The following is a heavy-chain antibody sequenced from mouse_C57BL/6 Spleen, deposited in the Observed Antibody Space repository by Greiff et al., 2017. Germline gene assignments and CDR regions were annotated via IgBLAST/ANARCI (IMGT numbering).Heavy chain of an antibody. CDR2: IYPGDGDT. J-gene: IGHJ2*01. CDR3: AREGDEGFDY. CDR1: GYAFSSSW. Sequence: VQLQQSGPELVKPGASVKISCKASGYAFSSSWMNWVKQRPGTGLEWIGRIYPGDGDTNYNGKFKGKATLTADKSSSTAYMQLSSLTSEDSAVSFCAREGDEGFDYWGQGTTLTVSS. D-gene: IGHD3-3*01. V-gene: IGHV1-82*01.